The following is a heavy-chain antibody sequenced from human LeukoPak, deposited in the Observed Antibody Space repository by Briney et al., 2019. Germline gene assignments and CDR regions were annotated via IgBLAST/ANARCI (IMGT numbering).Heavy chain of an antibody. D-gene: IGHD6-19*01. CDR2: ISAYNGNT. Sequence: GASVNVSCKASGYTFTSYGTSWVRQAPGQGLEWMGWISAYNGNTNYAQKLQGRVTMTTDTSTSTAYMELRSLRSDDTAVYYCARDVGGSEGDSSGWQHDAFDIWGQGTMVTVSS. J-gene: IGHJ3*02. CDR3: ARDVGGSEGDSSGWQHDAFDI. V-gene: IGHV1-18*01. CDR1: GYTFTSYG.